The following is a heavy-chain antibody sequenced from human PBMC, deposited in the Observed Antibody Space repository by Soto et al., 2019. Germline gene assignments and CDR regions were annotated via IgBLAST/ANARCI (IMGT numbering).Heavy chain of an antibody. CDR3: ASGGAGSGPFTWELPDH. Sequence: QMQLVQSGAEVKKTGSSVTVSCKALGNTFTYRYLHWVRQAPGQALEWMGWITPFSGDAHYAHKYQERVTITRDSSINTAYKQMSSLRSEDTAMYFCASGGAGSGPFTWELPDHWGQGTLVTVSS. CDR1: GNTFTYRY. D-gene: IGHD1-26*01. V-gene: IGHV1-45*02. J-gene: IGHJ4*02. CDR2: ITPFSGDA.